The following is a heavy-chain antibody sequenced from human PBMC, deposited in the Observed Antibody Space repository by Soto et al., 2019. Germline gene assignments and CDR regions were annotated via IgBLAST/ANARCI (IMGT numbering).Heavy chain of an antibody. CDR3: ARGRASGSYYLLDY. CDR1: GNTFTSYD. D-gene: IGHD3-10*01. V-gene: IGHV1-8*01. CDR2: INPNSGNI. J-gene: IGHJ4*01. Sequence: ASVKVSCKASGNTFTSYDINWVRQATGQGLEWMGWINPNSGNIGYAQKFQGRVTMTRDTAIRTAYMEVSRLRSDGTAVYYCARGRASGSYYLLDYWGQGTLVTVSS.